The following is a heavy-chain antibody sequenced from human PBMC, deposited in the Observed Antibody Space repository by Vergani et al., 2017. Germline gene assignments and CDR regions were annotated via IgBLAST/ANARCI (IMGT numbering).Heavy chain of an antibody. Sequence: EVQLLESGGSLKQPGGSVRLSCAASGFTFSTYAMHWVRQAPGKGLEWVSALTGGGGSTYYADSFKGRFIISRDNSRDTLYLQMNSLRPEDTATYYCVKGAGSCENFFDSWGQGTLVTVSS. CDR2: LTGGGGST. CDR3: VKGAGSCENFFDS. D-gene: IGHD2-15*01. J-gene: IGHJ4*02. V-gene: IGHV3-23*01. CDR1: GFTFSTYA.